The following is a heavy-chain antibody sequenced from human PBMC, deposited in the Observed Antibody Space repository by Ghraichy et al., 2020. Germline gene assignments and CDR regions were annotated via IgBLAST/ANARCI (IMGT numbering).Heavy chain of an antibody. CDR3: ARWKGRGYCSSTSCYPRYWYFDL. Sequence: SETLSLTCAVYGGSFSGYYWSWIRQPPGKGLEWIGEINHSGSTNYNPSLKSRVTISVDTSKNQFSLKLSSVTAADTAVYYCARWKGRGYCSSTSCYPRYWYFDLWGRGTLVTVSS. CDR2: INHSGST. V-gene: IGHV4-34*01. J-gene: IGHJ2*01. CDR1: GGSFSGYY. D-gene: IGHD2-2*01.